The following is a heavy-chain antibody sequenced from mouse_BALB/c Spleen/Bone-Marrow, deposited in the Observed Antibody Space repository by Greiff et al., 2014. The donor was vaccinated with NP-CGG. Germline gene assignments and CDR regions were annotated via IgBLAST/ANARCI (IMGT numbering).Heavy chain of an antibody. CDR1: GFTFSDYY. J-gene: IGHJ4*01. CDR3: ARDRGVQGYAMDY. Sequence: EVQVVESGGGLVKPGGSLKLSCAASGFTFSDYYMYWVRQTPEKRLEWVATISDGSTYTYYPDSVEGRFTISRDNAKNNLYLQMSSLKSEDTALYYCARDRGVQGYAMDYWGQGTSVTVSS. D-gene: IGHD2-14*01. CDR2: ISDGSTYT. V-gene: IGHV5-4*02.